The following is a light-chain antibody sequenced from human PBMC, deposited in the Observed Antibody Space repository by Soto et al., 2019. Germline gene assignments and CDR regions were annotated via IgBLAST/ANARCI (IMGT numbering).Light chain of an antibody. CDR2: GAS. J-gene: IGKJ4*01. V-gene: IGKV3-15*01. Sequence: EIVMTQSPATLSVSPGERATLSCRASQSVSSNLAWYQQKPGQAPRLLIYGASTSATGIPARFSSSGSGTAFTLTISRLQSEDFAVYYCQQYNNWPLTFGGGTKVEIK. CDR3: QQYNNWPLT. CDR1: QSVSSN.